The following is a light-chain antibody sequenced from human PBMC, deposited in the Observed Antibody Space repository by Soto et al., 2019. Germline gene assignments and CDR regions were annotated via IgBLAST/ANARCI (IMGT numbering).Light chain of an antibody. Sequence: EIVLTQSPGTLSLSPGERATLSCRASQTLSSSYLAWYQQKPGQAPRLLIYGTSSRAAGIPDRFSGSGSGTDFTLTISRLEPEDFAVYFCQQYDRSPITFGQGTRLEI. CDR1: QTLSSSY. CDR2: GTS. V-gene: IGKV3-20*01. CDR3: QQYDRSPIT. J-gene: IGKJ5*01.